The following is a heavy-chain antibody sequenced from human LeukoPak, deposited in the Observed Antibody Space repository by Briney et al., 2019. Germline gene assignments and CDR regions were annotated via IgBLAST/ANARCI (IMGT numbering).Heavy chain of an antibody. J-gene: IGHJ4*02. V-gene: IGHV4-34*01. CDR2: INHSGST. Sequence: SETLSLTCAVYGGSFSGYYWSWIRQPPGKGLEWIGEINHSGSTNYNPSLKSRVTISVDTSKNQFSLKLSSVTAADTAVYYCARFSSIAAAFDYWGLGTLVTVSS. CDR3: ARFSSIAAAFDY. CDR1: GGSFSGYY. D-gene: IGHD6-13*01.